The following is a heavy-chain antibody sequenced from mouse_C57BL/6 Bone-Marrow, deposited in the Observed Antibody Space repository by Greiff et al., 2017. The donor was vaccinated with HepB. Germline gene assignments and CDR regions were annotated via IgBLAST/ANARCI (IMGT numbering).Heavy chain of an antibody. CDR3: AEDYYGPYYFDY. J-gene: IGHJ2*01. CDR2: IYPGDGDT. Sequence: QVQLKESGPELVKPGASVKISCKASGYAFSSSWMNWVKQRPGKGLEWIGRIYPGDGDTNYNGKFKGKATLTADKSSSTAYMQLSSLTSEDSAVYFCAEDYYGPYYFDYWGQGTTLTVSS. V-gene: IGHV1-82*01. CDR1: GYAFSSSW. D-gene: IGHD1-2*01.